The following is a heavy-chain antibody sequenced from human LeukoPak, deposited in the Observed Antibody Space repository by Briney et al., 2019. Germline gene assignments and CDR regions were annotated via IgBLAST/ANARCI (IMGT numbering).Heavy chain of an antibody. CDR2: ISAYNGNT. J-gene: IGHJ4*02. V-gene: IGHV1-18*01. CDR1: GYTFTSYG. Sequence: ASVKVSCKASGYTFTSYGISWVRRAPGQGLEWMGWISAYNGNTNYAQKLQGRVTMTTDTSTSTAYMELRSLRSDDTAVYYCARESPPYYYGSGSYSFDYWGQGTLVTVSS. CDR3: ARESPPYYYGSGSYSFDY. D-gene: IGHD3-10*01.